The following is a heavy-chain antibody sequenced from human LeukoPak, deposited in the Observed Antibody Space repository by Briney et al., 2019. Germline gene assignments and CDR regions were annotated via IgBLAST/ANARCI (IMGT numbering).Heavy chain of an antibody. J-gene: IGHJ4*02. V-gene: IGHV3-7*02. Sequence: GGSLTLSCAAFGLTLSSEWMSWVRHAPGKWLEWVANIKQDGSEKYYVDSVKGRFTISRDNAKNSPYLQMNSLRAEDTAVYDCARSSGSSWGQGTLVTVSS. CDR1: GLTLSSEW. CDR2: IKQDGSEK. D-gene: IGHD3-10*01. CDR3: ARSSGSS.